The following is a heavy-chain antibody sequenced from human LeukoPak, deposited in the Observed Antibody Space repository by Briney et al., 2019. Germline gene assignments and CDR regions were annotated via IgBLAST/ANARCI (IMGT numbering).Heavy chain of an antibody. V-gene: IGHV3-23*01. CDR2: IIVSGGST. D-gene: IGHD6-19*01. CDR1: GFSFSSYA. J-gene: IGHJ4*02. Sequence: GGSLRLSCAASGFSFSSYATSWVRQAPGKGLEWVSAIIVSGGSTYYADSVKGRFTISRDNSKNTLYLQMNSLRAEDTAVYYCAKDLSFYSSGWNFDYWGQGNLVTVSS. CDR3: AKDLSFYSSGWNFDY.